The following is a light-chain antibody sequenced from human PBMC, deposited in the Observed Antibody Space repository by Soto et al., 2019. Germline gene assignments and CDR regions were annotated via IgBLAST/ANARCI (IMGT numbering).Light chain of an antibody. CDR3: QVWDSSSDHVV. J-gene: IGLJ2*01. CDR1: NIGSKS. V-gene: IGLV3-21*04. CDR2: YDS. Sequence: SSELTQPPSVSVAPGKTARITCGGNNIGSKSVHWYQQKPGQAPVLVIYYDSDRPSGIPERFSGSNSGNTATLTISRVEAGDEADYSCQVWDSSSDHVVFGGGTELAVL.